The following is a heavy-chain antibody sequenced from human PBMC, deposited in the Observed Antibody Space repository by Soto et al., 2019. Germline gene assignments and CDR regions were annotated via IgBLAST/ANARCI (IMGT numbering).Heavy chain of an antibody. CDR2: IYYSGSP. D-gene: IGHD3-10*01. Sequence: SETLSLTCAVYGGSFSGYYWSWIRQPPGKGLEWIGYIYYSGSPNYNPSLKSRVTISVDTSKNQFSLKLSSVTAVDTAVYYCARRECHGSGSYLWFDPWGQGTLVTVSS. J-gene: IGHJ5*02. CDR3: ARRECHGSGSYLWFDP. CDR1: GGSFSGYY. V-gene: IGHV4-59*08.